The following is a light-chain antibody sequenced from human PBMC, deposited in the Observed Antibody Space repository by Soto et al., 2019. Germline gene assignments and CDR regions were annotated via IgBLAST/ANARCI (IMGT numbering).Light chain of an antibody. J-gene: IGLJ1*01. CDR1: SSDVGGYNY. CDR3: SSYTSSRTHV. V-gene: IGLV2-14*01. Sequence: QSALTQPASLSGSPGQSITISCTGTSSDVGGYNYVSWYQQHPGKAPKLMIYDVSNRPSGVSNRFSGSKSGNTASLTISGLQAEDEADYYCSSYTSSRTHVFGTGTNVTV. CDR2: DVS.